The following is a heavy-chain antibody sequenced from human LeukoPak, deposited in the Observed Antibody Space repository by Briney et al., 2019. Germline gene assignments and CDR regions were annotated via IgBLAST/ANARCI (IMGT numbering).Heavy chain of an antibody. Sequence: GGSVRLSCAASGFTFSTYAMSWVRQAPGKGLEWVSTISDGGSRTYYADSVKGRFTISRDNSKNTLYLQINSLRAEDTALYYCAKIAYYHFDYWGQGTLVTVSS. CDR3: AKIAYYHFDY. CDR1: GFTFSTYA. J-gene: IGHJ4*02. CDR2: ISDGGSRT. V-gene: IGHV3-23*01. D-gene: IGHD4/OR15-4a*01.